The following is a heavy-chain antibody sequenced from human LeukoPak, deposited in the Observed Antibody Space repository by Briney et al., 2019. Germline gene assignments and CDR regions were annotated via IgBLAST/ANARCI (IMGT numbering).Heavy chain of an antibody. CDR1: GYSFISYW. V-gene: IGHV5-51*01. CDR3: ARLGSSSWSAEYFHH. CDR2: IYPGDSDT. Sequence: AGESLKISCKGSGYSFISYWIGWVRQMPGKGLEWMGIIYPGDSDTRYSPSFQGQVTISADKSISTAYLQWSSLKASDTAMYYCARLGSSSWSAEYFHHWGQGTLVTVSS. J-gene: IGHJ1*01. D-gene: IGHD6-13*01.